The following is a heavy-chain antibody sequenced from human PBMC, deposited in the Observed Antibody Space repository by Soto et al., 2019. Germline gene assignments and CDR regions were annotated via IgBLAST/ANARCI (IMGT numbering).Heavy chain of an antibody. V-gene: IGHV1-69*13. CDR3: ARCRGAFSLNLNRIPWFDP. D-gene: IGHD1-20*01. CDR2: IIPIFGTA. J-gene: IGHJ5*02. Sequence: ASVKVSCKASGGTFSSYAISWVRQAPGQGLEWMGGIIPIFGTANYAQKFQGRVTITAEESTSTAYMELSSLRSEDTAVYYCARCRGAFSLNLNRIPWFDPWGQGTMVTVSS. CDR1: GGTFSSYA.